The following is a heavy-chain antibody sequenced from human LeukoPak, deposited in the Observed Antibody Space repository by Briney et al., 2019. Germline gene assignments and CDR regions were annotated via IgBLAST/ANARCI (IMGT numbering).Heavy chain of an antibody. CDR2: ISWDGGNT. CDR3: AKPRSGGGSSDWYFDL. J-gene: IGHJ2*01. Sequence: SGGSLRLSCAASGFTFDDYAMHWVRQAPGKGLEWVSLISWDGGNTYYADSVKGRFTISRDNSKNSLYLQMNSLRAEDTALYYCAKPRSGGGSSDWYFDLWGRGTLVTVSS. CDR1: GFTFDDYA. V-gene: IGHV3-43D*04. D-gene: IGHD6-6*01.